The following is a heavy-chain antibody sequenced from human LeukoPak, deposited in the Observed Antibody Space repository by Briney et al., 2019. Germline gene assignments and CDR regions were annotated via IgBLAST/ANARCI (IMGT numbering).Heavy chain of an antibody. CDR3: AKLSATVTYKYYFDY. V-gene: IGHV3-23*01. J-gene: IGHJ4*02. CDR1: GFTFSSYA. Sequence: GGSLRLSCAASGFTFSSYAMSWVRQAPGKGLEWVSAVSGSGGSTYYADSVKGRFTISRDNSKNTLYLQMNSLRAEDTAVYYCAKLSATVTYKYYFDYWGQGTLVTVSS. D-gene: IGHD4-17*01. CDR2: VSGSGGST.